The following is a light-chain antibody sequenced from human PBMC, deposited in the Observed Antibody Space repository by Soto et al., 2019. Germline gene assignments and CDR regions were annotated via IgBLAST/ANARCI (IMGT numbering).Light chain of an antibody. CDR3: QQYDNLPRT. V-gene: IGKV3-15*01. CDR1: QSVSIK. J-gene: IGKJ4*01. Sequence: EIVMTQSPSTLSVSPWEIATLSFMASQSVSIKLAWYQQKPGQAPRLLIYDTSTRATGIPARFSGSGSGTDFTFTISSLQPEDIATYYCQQYDNLPRTFGGGTKVDIK. CDR2: DTS.